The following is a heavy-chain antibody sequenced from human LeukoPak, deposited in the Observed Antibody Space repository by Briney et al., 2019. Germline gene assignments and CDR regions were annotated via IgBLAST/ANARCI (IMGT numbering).Heavy chain of an antibody. Sequence: TGGSLRLSCAASGFTFSSYSMNWVRQAPGKGLEWVSSISGAGDTTYFADSVKGRFTISRDNSKNMLYLQMNSLRAEDTAVYYCTGGYYFDYWGQGTLVTVSS. J-gene: IGHJ4*02. CDR1: GFTFSSYS. CDR3: TGGYYFDY. D-gene: IGHD2-21*01. CDR2: ISGAGDTT. V-gene: IGHV3-23*01.